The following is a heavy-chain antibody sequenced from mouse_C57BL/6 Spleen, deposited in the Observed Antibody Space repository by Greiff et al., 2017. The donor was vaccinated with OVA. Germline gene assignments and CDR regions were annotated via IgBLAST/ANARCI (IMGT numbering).Heavy chain of an antibody. Sequence: QVQLKQPGAELVKPGASVKLSCKASGYTFTSYWMHWVKQRPGQGLEWIGMIHPNSGSTNYNEKFKSKATLTVDKSSSTAYMQLSSLTSEDSAVYYCAREYGSSYGRFAYWGQGTLVTVSA. J-gene: IGHJ3*01. D-gene: IGHD1-1*01. V-gene: IGHV1-64*01. CDR3: AREYGSSYGRFAY. CDR1: GYTFTSYW. CDR2: IHPNSGST.